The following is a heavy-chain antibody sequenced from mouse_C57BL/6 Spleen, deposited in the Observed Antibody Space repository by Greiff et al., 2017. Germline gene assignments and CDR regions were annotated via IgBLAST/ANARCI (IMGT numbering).Heavy chain of an antibody. CDR1: GFTFSSYG. CDR2: ISSGGSYT. J-gene: IGHJ4*01. CDR3: AGFTTVVGGMDY. V-gene: IGHV5-6*01. D-gene: IGHD1-1*01. Sequence: EVKLMESGGDLVKPGGSLKLSCAASGFTFSSYGMSWVRPTPDKRLEWVATISSGGSYTYYPDSVKGRFTISRDNAKNTLYLQMSSLKSEDTAMYYCAGFTTVVGGMDYWGQGTSVTVSS.